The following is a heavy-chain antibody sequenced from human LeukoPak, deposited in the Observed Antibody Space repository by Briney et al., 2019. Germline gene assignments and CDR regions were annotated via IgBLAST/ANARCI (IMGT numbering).Heavy chain of an antibody. V-gene: IGHV3-7*01. CDR1: GFTFSSHW. CDR3: ASNWDYVRGYGMDV. CDR2: INQDGGEK. Sequence: GGSLRLSCAASGFTFSSHWVSWVRQAPGKRLQWVANINQDGGEKHYVDSARGRFTISRDNTKNSLYLQMNSLRVEDSAVYYCASNWDYVRGYGMDVWGQGTTVTVSS. J-gene: IGHJ6*02. D-gene: IGHD1-7*01.